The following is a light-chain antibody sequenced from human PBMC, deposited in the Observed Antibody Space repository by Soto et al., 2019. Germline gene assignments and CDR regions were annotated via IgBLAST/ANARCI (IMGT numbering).Light chain of an antibody. CDR1: QSVGDY. Sequence: EILLTQSPATLSLSPGERATLSCRARQSVGDYLAWYQQRPGQAPRLLIYGASKRATGIPARFSASGSETDFTLTISSLEPEDFAVYFCQQRSKLPRTFGGWPKIEVK. CDR3: QQRSKLPRT. V-gene: IGKV3-11*01. J-gene: IGKJ4*01. CDR2: GAS.